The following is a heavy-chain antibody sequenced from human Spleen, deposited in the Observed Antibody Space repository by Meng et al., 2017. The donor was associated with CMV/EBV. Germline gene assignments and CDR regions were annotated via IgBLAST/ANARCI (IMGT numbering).Heavy chain of an antibody. CDR3: ARGLLSFPFHVFDI. CDR1: GFTFNSYA. CDR2: ISYNGGDK. Sequence: GGSLRLSCVASGFTFNSYAVHWVRQAPGKGLEWVAVISYNGGDKFYADSVKGRFTISRDNFKNTVYLQVNNLRAEDTAVYYCARGLLSFPFHVFDIWGQGTMVTVSS. J-gene: IGHJ3*02. V-gene: IGHV3-30*04. D-gene: IGHD2-2*01.